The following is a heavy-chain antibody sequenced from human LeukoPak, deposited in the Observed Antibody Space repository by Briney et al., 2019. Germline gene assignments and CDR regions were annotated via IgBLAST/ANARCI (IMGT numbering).Heavy chain of an antibody. CDR3: AKRRGLELLYYYYMDV. CDR1: GFTFSSYG. D-gene: IGHD1-7*01. Sequence: GGTLRLSCAASGFTFSSYGMSWVRQAPGKGLEWVSAISGSGGSTYYADSVKGRFTISRDNSKNTLYLQMDSLRAEDTAVYYCAKRRGLELLYYYYMDVWGKGTTVTVSS. V-gene: IGHV3-23*01. CDR2: ISGSGGST. J-gene: IGHJ6*03.